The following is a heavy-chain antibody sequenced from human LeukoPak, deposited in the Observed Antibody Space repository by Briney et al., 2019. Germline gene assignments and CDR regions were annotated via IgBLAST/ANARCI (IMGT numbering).Heavy chain of an antibody. CDR1: GFTFSSYA. CDR2: ISGSGGST. D-gene: IGHD2-2*01. CDR3: AKPRGLEGYCSSTSCPYYFDY. V-gene: IGHV3-23*01. Sequence: PGGSLRLSCAASGFTFSSYAMSWVRQAPGKGLEWVSAISGSGGSTYYADSVKGRFTISRDNSKNTLYLQMNSLRAEDTAVYYCAKPRGLEGYCSSTSCPYYFDYWGQGTLVTVSS. J-gene: IGHJ4*02.